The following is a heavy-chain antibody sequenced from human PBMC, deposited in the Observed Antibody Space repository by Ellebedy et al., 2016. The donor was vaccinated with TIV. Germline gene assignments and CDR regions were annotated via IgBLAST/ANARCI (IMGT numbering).Heavy chain of an antibody. J-gene: IGHJ4*02. Sequence: GGSLRLXXAVSGFTSADYTMHWVRQAPGKGLEWVSLISWDGGSRDYADSVKGRFTVSRDNSKNFLFLQMNSLTTEDTALYYCAKEGDGENILYFDYWGQGSLVTVSS. V-gene: IGHV3-43*01. D-gene: IGHD3-3*01. CDR3: AKEGDGENILYFDY. CDR1: GFTSADYT. CDR2: ISWDGGSR.